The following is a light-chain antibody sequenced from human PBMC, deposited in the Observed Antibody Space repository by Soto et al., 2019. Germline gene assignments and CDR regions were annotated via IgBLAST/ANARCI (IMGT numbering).Light chain of an antibody. Sequence: DIQMTQSQSSLTASVGDRVTITCRASQTITTYLNWYQQKPGQAPQFLIYGASSLQSGVPSTCIGSGSGTAFILTTSRLHTEDSATYHCQQSDSTPWTCGQGTKVEIK. V-gene: IGKV1-39*01. J-gene: IGKJ1*01. CDR3: QQSDSTPWT. CDR2: GAS. CDR1: QTITTY.